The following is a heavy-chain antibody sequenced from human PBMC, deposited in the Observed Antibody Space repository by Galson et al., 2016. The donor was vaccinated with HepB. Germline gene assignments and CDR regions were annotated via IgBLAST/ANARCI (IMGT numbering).Heavy chain of an antibody. CDR1: GFAFSDYY. D-gene: IGHD5-12*01. Sequence: SLRLSCAASGFAFSDYYMNWIRQPPGKELEWVSYISTGGTYTNYADSVNGRFTISRDNAKNSLYLQMDSLRAEDTALYYCARARAGGYESYDYWGQGTLVTVSS. CDR2: ISTGGTYT. V-gene: IGHV3-11*05. CDR3: ARARAGGYESYDY. J-gene: IGHJ4*02.